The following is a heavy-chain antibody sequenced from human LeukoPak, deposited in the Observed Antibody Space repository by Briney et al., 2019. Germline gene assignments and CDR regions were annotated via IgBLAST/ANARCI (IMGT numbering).Heavy chain of an antibody. D-gene: IGHD3-22*01. Sequence: PGGPLRLSCEASGFTFRDYGMHWVRQAPGKGLEWVAVIWYDGSNKVYGESVKGRFTISRDNSKNTLYLQMNSLRAEDTAVYYCARSIPRYDGSGYYPDSWGQGILVTVSS. CDR2: IWYDGSNK. V-gene: IGHV3-33*01. CDR3: ARSIPRYDGSGYYPDS. CDR1: GFTFRDYG. J-gene: IGHJ4*02.